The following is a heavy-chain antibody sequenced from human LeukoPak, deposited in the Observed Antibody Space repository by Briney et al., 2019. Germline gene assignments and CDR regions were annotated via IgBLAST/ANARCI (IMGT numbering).Heavy chain of an antibody. D-gene: IGHD2-21*01. CDR3: ARGIRSSFAFDI. J-gene: IGHJ3*02. CDR1: GGTFSSYT. CDR2: IIPILGIA. V-gene: IGHV1-69*02. Sequence: GASVKVSCKASGGTFSSYTISWVRQAPGQGLEWMGRIIPILGIANYAQKFHGRVTITADKSTSTAYMELSSLRSEDTAVYYCARGIRSSFAFDIWGQGTMVTVSS.